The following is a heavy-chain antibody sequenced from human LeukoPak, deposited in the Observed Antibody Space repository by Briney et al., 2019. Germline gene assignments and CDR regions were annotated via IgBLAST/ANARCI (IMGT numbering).Heavy chain of an antibody. CDR3: ARLSTSDTDGNYFDF. J-gene: IGHJ4*02. Sequence: PSETLSLTCTVSGDSITRNTYYWGCVRQPPGTGLEWIGSINYSGRTFDSSSLKSRATISVDTFRNQFSLKVTSVTAADTAVYSCARLSTSDTDGNYFDFWGQGTLVTVSS. V-gene: IGHV4-39*01. D-gene: IGHD1-1*01. CDR2: INYSGRT. CDR1: GDSITRNTYY.